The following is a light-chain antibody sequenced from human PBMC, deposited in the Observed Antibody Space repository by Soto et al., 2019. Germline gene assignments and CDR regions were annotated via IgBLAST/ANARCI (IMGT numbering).Light chain of an antibody. V-gene: IGKV3-20*01. CDR3: QQYGNSPRT. J-gene: IGKJ2*01. CDR2: GAS. Sequence: DIVLTQSPGTLSLSPVERATLSCMASQSVSSNYLAWYQQKPGQAPRLLIYGASSRATGIPDRFSGSGSGTDFTLTISRLEPEDFAVYYCQQYGNSPRTFGQGTKVDIK. CDR1: QSVSSNY.